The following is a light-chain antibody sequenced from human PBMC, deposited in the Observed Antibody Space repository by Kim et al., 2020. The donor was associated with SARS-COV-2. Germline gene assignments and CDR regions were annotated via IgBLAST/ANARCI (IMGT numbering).Light chain of an antibody. CDR2: DAS. CDR3: LQRHDWPLT. V-gene: IGKV3-11*01. J-gene: IGKJ4*01. CDR1: QRINSD. Sequence: LSPGERATLSCRASQRINSDLGWYQQIPGQAPRLLIWDASNRATGTPARFSGSGSGTDFTLTIASLEREDFAVYYCLQRHDWPLTFGGGTKVDIK.